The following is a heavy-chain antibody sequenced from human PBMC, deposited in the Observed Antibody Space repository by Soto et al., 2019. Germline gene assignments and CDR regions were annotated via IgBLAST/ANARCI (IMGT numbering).Heavy chain of an antibody. J-gene: IGHJ4*02. CDR1: GFTFSSYW. CDR2: INSDGSYT. V-gene: IGHV3-74*01. Sequence: GGSLRLSCAASGFTFSSYWMHWVRQAPGKGLVWVSRINSDGSYTGYADSVKGRFTISRDNAKNTLYLQMNILRVEDTAVYYCARSLSTSPDYWGQGTLVTSPQ. D-gene: IGHD2-2*01. CDR3: ARSLSTSPDY.